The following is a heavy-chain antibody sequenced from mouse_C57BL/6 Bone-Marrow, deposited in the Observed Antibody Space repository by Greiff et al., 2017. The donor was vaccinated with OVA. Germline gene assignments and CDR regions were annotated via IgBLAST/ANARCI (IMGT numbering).Heavy chain of an antibody. CDR1: GYSITSGYD. J-gene: IGHJ3*01. D-gene: IGHD3-2*02. CDR3: ARDGSSGYLFAY. V-gene: IGHV3-1*01. Sequence: VQLKESGPGMVKPSQSLSLTCTVTGYSITSGYDWHWIRHFPGNKLEWMGYISYSGSTNYNPSLKSRISITHDTSKNHFFLKLNSVTTEDTATYYCARDGSSGYLFAYWGQGTLVTVSA. CDR2: ISYSGST.